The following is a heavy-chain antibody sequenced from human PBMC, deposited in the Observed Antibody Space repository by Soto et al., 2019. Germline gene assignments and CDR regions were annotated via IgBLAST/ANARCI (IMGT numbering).Heavy chain of an antibody. D-gene: IGHD3-22*01. CDR3: AKNPPYYDSGAYYHPFDT. V-gene: IGHV3-9*01. J-gene: IGHJ4*02. CDR2: ISYNSGNI. Sequence: EVQLLESGGGLVQPGGSLRLSCAASGFTFSSYAMSWVRQAPGKGLEWVSGISYNSGNIAYADSVKGRFTVSRDNAKNSLYLQMNGLRPEDTALYYCAKNPPYYDSGAYYHPFDTWGQGTLVTVSS. CDR1: GFTFSSYA.